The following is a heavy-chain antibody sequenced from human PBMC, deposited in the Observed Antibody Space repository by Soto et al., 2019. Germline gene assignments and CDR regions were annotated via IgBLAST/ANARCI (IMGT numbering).Heavy chain of an antibody. CDR1: GGSIGSYY. CDR3: ARAYYDSSGYYSDY. CDR2: IYYSGST. D-gene: IGHD3-22*01. Sequence: PSETLSLTCTVSGGSIGSYYWSWIRQPPGKGLEWIGYIYYSGSTNYNPSLKSRVTISVDTSKNQFSLKLSSVTAADTAVYYCARAYYDSSGYYSDYWGQGTLITVSS. J-gene: IGHJ4*02. V-gene: IGHV4-59*01.